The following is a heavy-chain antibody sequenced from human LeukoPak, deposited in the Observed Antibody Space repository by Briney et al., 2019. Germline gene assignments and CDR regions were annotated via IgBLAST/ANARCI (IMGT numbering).Heavy chain of an antibody. V-gene: IGHV4-34*01. CDR1: GVSFSGYY. CDR2: INHSGST. Sequence: SETLSLTCAVYGVSFSGYYWSWIRQPPGKGLEWIGEINHSGSTNYNPSLKSRVTISVDTSKNQFSLKLSSVTAADTAVYYCARGIVAPYYYGSGSYYRFDYWGQGTLVTVSS. D-gene: IGHD3-10*01. J-gene: IGHJ4*02. CDR3: ARGIVAPYYYGSGSYYRFDY.